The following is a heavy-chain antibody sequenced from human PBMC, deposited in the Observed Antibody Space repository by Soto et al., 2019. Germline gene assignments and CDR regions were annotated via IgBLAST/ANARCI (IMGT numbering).Heavy chain of an antibody. J-gene: IGHJ6*03. Sequence: SETLSLTCAVSSGSISSSNWWSWVRQPPGKGLEWIGEIYHSGSTNYNPSLKSPVTISVDKSKNQFSLKLSSVTAADTAVYYCARDRGYYYYMDVWGKGTTVTVSS. V-gene: IGHV4-4*02. D-gene: IGHD3-10*01. CDR3: ARDRGYYYYMDV. CDR2: IYHSGST. CDR1: SGSISSSNW.